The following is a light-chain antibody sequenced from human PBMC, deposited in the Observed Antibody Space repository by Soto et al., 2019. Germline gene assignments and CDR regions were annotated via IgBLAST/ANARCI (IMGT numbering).Light chain of an antibody. J-gene: IGKJ2*01. CDR1: QDISNY. CDR3: LQDYNYPYT. Sequence: IQLTQSPSFLSASVGDRVTITCRASQDISNYLVWYQQKPGKAPKPLIYAASTLQSGVPSRFSGSGSGTDFTLTISSLQPEDFATYYCLQDYNYPYTFGQGTKVDIK. V-gene: IGKV1-6*01. CDR2: AAS.